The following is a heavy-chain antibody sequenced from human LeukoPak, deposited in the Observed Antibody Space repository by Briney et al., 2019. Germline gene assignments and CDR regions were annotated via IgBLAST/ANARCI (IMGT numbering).Heavy chain of an antibody. V-gene: IGHV3-7*02. CDR3: AKNGGPHGLDV. CDR1: GFTFSSIW. CDR2: IKHDGSET. Sequence: GGSLRLSCAASGFTFSSIWMSWVRQAPGKGLEWVANIKHDGSETNYVDSVWGRFTISRDNAENSLHLQMNSLRVEDTALYYCAKNGGPHGLDVWGQGTTVTVSS. J-gene: IGHJ6*02. D-gene: IGHD3-16*01.